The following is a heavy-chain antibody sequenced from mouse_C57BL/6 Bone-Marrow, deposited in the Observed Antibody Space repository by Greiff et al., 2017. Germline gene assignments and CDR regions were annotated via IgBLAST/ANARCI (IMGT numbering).Heavy chain of an antibody. Sequence: VQLQQPGAELVKPGASVKLSCKASGYTFTSYWMHWVKQRPGQGLEWIGMIHPNSGSTNYNEKFKGKATLTVDKSSSTAYLQLSSLTSEDCAEYHWARRGYYGRHDIWGQCSTL. CDR2: IHPNSGST. J-gene: IGHJ2*01. V-gene: IGHV1-64*01. CDR3: ARRGYYGRHDI. D-gene: IGHD1-1*02. CDR1: GYTFTSYW.